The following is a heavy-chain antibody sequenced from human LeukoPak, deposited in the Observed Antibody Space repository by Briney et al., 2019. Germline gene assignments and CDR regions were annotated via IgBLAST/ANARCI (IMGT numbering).Heavy chain of an antibody. J-gene: IGHJ4*02. D-gene: IGHD3-22*01. Sequence: GGSLRLSCAASGFTVSSNYMSWVRQAPGKGLEWVSSISSSSSYIYYADSVKGRFTISRDNAKNSLYLQMNSLRAEDTAVYYCARHDYYDSSGYYDYWGQGTLVTVSS. CDR3: ARHDYYDSSGYYDY. V-gene: IGHV3-21*01. CDR1: GFTVSSNY. CDR2: ISSSSSYI.